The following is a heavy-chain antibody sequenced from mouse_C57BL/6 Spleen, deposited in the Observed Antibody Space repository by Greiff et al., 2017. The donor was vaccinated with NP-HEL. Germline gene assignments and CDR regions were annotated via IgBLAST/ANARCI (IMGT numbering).Heavy chain of an antibody. J-gene: IGHJ1*03. V-gene: IGHV5-4*01. D-gene: IGHD1-1*01. Sequence: EVQVVESGGGLVKPRGSLKLSCAASGFTFSSYAMSWVRQTPEKRLEWVGTINDGGSYTYYPDNVKGRFTISRDNAKNNLYLQMSHLKSEDTAMYYCARVNYYGSSYEYFDVWGTGTTVTVSS. CDR2: INDGGSYT. CDR1: GFTFSSYA. CDR3: ARVNYYGSSYEYFDV.